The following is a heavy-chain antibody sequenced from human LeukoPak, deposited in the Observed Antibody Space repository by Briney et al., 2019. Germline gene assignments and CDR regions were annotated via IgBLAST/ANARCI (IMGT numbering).Heavy chain of an antibody. D-gene: IGHD3-22*01. CDR1: GFSLTTSGVG. CDR3: AHRRDSSGYQYRYWFAP. CDR2: INWDDQK. V-gene: IGHV2-5*02. J-gene: IGHJ5*02. Sequence: GSGPTLVHPTQTLTLTCTFSGFSLTTSGVGVGWIRQPPGKALEWLALINWDDQKVYSPSLQSRLSITKDTSKNQVVLTMTNVDPVDTATYYCAHRRDSSGYQYRYWFAPWGQGTLVTVSS.